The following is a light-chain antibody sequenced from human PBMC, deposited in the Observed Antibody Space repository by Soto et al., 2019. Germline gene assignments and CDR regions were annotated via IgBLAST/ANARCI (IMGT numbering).Light chain of an antibody. Sequence: DIQMTQSPSSLSASVGDRVTITCRASQSINSHLNWYQQKPGKPPKLLIHTTSSLQSGVPSRFSGSGTGTDFTLTISSVQPEDFATYYCQQCDSTPQTFGGGTKVEI. J-gene: IGKJ4*01. CDR2: TTS. V-gene: IGKV1-39*01. CDR1: QSINSH. CDR3: QQCDSTPQT.